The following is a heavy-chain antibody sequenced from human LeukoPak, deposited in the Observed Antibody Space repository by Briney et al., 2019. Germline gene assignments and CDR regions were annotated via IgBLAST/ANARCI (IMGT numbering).Heavy chain of an antibody. CDR3: ATGDRLPGDY. D-gene: IGHD3-16*01. J-gene: IGHJ4*02. V-gene: IGHV3-21*01. Sequence: RPGGSLRLSCVASGFTFSSYSMNWVRQAPGKGLEWVSSISGSTSFIYYADSVKGRFTISRDNAKNSLYLQMNSLRAEDTAVYYCATGDRLPGDYWGQGTLVTVSS. CDR2: ISGSTSFI. CDR1: GFTFSSYS.